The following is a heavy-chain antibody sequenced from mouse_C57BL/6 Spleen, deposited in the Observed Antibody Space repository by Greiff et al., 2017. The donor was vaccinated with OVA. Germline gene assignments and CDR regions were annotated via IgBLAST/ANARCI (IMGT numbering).Heavy chain of an antibody. J-gene: IGHJ1*03. CDR2: ISSGSSTI. Sequence: EVKLMESGGGLVKPGGSLKLSCAASGFTFSDYGMHWVRQAPEKGLEWVAYISSGSSTIYYADTVKGRFTISRDNAKNTLFLQMTSLRSEDTAMYYCARDPRYGSFWYFDVWGTGTTVTVSS. D-gene: IGHD1-1*01. V-gene: IGHV5-17*01. CDR3: ARDPRYGSFWYFDV. CDR1: GFTFSDYG.